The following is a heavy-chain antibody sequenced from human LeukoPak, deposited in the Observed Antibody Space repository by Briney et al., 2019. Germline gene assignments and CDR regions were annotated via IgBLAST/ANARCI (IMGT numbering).Heavy chain of an antibody. CDR1: GFTFSSYE. CDR3: ANGDSSSWVPGDY. Sequence: GGSLRLSCAASGFTFSSYEMNWVRQAPGKGLEWVAFIRYDGSNKYYADSVKGRFTISRDNSKNTLYLQMNSLRAEDTAVYYCANGDSSSWVPGDYWGQGTLVTVSS. J-gene: IGHJ4*02. CDR2: IRYDGSNK. D-gene: IGHD6-13*01. V-gene: IGHV3-30*02.